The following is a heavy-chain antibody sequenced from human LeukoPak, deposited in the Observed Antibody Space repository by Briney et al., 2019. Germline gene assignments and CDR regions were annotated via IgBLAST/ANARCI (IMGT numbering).Heavy chain of an antibody. CDR2: IYYSGST. Sequence: SETLSLTCTVSGGSISSYYWSWIRQPPGKGLEWIGYIYYSGSTNYNPSLKSRVTISVDTSKNQFSLKLSPVTAADTAVYYCARDRGGIAAAGIDYWGQGTLVTVSS. V-gene: IGHV4-59*01. J-gene: IGHJ4*02. CDR1: GGSISSYY. D-gene: IGHD6-13*01. CDR3: ARDRGGIAAAGIDY.